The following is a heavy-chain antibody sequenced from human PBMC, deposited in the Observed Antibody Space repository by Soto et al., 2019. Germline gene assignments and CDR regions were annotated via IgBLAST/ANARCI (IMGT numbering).Heavy chain of an antibody. J-gene: IGHJ4*02. CDR2: IWYDGSNK. CDR1: XXXXSSYG. Sequence: QVQLVESGXXVVQPGXXLRLSCAASXXXXSSYGXXXVRQAPGKGLEWVAVIWYDGSNKYYADSVKGRFTISRDNSKNTLYLQMNSLRAEDTAVYYCARDGGDYESDYWGQGTLVTVSS. CDR3: ARDGGDYESDY. D-gene: IGHD4-17*01. V-gene: IGHV3-33*01.